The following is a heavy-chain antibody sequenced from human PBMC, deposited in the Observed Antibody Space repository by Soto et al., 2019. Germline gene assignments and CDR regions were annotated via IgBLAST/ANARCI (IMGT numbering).Heavy chain of an antibody. CDR2: IYYSGST. Sequence: PSETLSLTCTVSGGSISSGDYYWSWIRQPPGKGLEWIGYIYYSGSTYYNPSPKSRVTISVDTSKNQFSLKLSSVTAADTAVYYCARDGRDYSSGPFDYWGQGTLVTVSS. D-gene: IGHD6-19*01. V-gene: IGHV4-30-4*01. J-gene: IGHJ4*02. CDR3: ARDGRDYSSGPFDY. CDR1: GGSISSGDYY.